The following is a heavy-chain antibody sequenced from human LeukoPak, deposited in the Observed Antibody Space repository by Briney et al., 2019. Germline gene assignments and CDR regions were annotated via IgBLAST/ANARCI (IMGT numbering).Heavy chain of an antibody. J-gene: IGHJ6*03. CDR3: ARDPTMVTIYYYYMDV. Sequence: GGSLRLSCAASGFTFSSYSMNWVRQAPGKGLEWVSSISSSSSYIYYADSLKGRFTISRDNAKNSLYLQMNSLRAEDTAVYYCARDPTMVTIYYYYMDVWGKGTTVTVSS. CDR2: ISSSSSYI. CDR1: GFTFSSYS. D-gene: IGHD5-18*01. V-gene: IGHV3-21*01.